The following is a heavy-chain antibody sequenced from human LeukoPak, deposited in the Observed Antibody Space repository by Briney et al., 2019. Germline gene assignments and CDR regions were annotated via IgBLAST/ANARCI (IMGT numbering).Heavy chain of an antibody. D-gene: IGHD5-18*01. CDR1: VGTFSSYA. CDR2: IIPILGTA. J-gene: IGHJ4*02. Sequence: VASVKVSCKASVGTFSSYAISWVRQAPAQGLEGMGGIIPILGTANYAQKFKGRVTITTDESTSTAYMELSSLRSEDTAVYYCASRGYSYGIFDYWGQGTLVTVSS. V-gene: IGHV1-69*05. CDR3: ASRGYSYGIFDY.